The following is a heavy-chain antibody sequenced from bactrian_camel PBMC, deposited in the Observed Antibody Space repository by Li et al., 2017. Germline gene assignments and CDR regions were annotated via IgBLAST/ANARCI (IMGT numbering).Heavy chain of an antibody. V-gene: IGHV3S25*01. D-gene: IGHD3*01. CDR1: GLTSTPTW. J-gene: IGHJ4*01. CDR2: DNGVGTT. Sequence: QLVESGGGLAQPGGSLTLSCVVSGLTSTPTWMHWVRQAPGKERDWVATDNGVGTTYYGDSVKGRFAISRDNAKNTVYLQMNSLKIEDTAVYYCALGSSRQAAMTARGKGTQVTVS.